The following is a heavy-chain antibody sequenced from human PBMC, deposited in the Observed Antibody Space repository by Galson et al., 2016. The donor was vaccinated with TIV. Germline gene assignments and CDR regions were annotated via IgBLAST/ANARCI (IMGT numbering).Heavy chain of an antibody. CDR1: GYTFTGYY. D-gene: IGHD4-17*01. CDR3: ARDLSPETTTPFDY. V-gene: IGHV1-2*02. J-gene: IGHJ4*02. CDR2: INPNSGDT. Sequence: SVKASCKASGYTFTGYYIHYVRQAPGQGLEWMGWINPNSGDTNYSQKFQGMVTMTRDTSISTAYMELSRLRSDDTAMYYCARDLSPETTTPFDYWGQGTLVTVSS.